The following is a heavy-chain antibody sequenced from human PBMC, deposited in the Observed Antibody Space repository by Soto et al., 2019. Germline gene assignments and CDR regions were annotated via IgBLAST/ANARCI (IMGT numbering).Heavy chain of an antibody. CDR3: AKARQRTYGSGSYYDLGDFDY. CDR1: GFTFSSYA. Sequence: GGSLRLSCAASGFTFSSYAMSWVRQAPGKGLEWVSAISGSGGSTYYADSVKGRFTISRDNSKNTLYLQMNSLRAEDTAVYYCAKARQRTYGSGSYYDLGDFDYWGQGTLVTVSS. CDR2: ISGSGGST. J-gene: IGHJ4*02. V-gene: IGHV3-23*01. D-gene: IGHD3-10*01.